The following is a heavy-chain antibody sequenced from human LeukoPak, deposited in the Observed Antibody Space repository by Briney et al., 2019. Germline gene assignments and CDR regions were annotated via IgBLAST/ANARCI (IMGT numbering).Heavy chain of an antibody. D-gene: IGHD1-1*01. J-gene: IGHJ4*02. CDR3: ARGDDFSGDY. Sequence: PGGSLRLSCAASGFTFSNFWRSWVRQSPGRGLEWVANIHPEGNEKYHVESVEGRFTISRDNIKNSLFLQMHGLRVEDTAVYYCARGDDFSGDYWGQGTLVTVST. V-gene: IGHV3-7*04. CDR1: GFTFSNFW. CDR2: IHPEGNEK.